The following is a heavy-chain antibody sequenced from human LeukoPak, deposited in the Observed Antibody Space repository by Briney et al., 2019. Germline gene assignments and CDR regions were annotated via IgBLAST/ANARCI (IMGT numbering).Heavy chain of an antibody. CDR2: IYYSGST. CDR1: GGSISSYY. Sequence: SETLSLTCTVSGGSISSYYWSWIRQPPGKGLEWIGYIYYSGSTNYNPSLKSRVTISVDTSKNQFSLKLSSVTAADTAVYYCAKDHYYGSGSYYNPPFDYWGQGTLVTVSS. D-gene: IGHD3-10*01. V-gene: IGHV4-59*12. CDR3: AKDHYYGSGSYYNPPFDY. J-gene: IGHJ4*02.